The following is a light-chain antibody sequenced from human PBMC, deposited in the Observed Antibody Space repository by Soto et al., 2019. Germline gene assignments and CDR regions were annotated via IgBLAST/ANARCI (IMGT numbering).Light chain of an antibody. J-gene: IGKJ1*01. Sequence: PGARATLSCRASQSVYGNYLAWYQQKPGQAPRLLIYGASRRATGIPDRFSGSGSGTDFTLTISILEPQDFAVYYCHQYGNSRETFGQGTKVDI. CDR1: QSVYGNY. CDR2: GAS. V-gene: IGKV3-20*01. CDR3: HQYGNSRET.